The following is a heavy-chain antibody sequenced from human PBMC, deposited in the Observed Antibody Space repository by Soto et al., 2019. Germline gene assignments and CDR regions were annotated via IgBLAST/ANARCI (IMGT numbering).Heavy chain of an antibody. J-gene: IGHJ4*02. CDR2: ISYDGSNK. CDR1: GFTFSSYG. D-gene: IGHD2-2*01. CDR3: AKDPTAIVVVPAAHFDY. Sequence: QVQLVESGGGVVQHGRSLRLSCAASGFTFSSYGMHWVRQAPGKGLEWVAVISYDGSNKYYADSVKGRFTISRDNSKNTLYLQMNSLRAEDTAVYYCAKDPTAIVVVPAAHFDYWGQGTLVTVSS. V-gene: IGHV3-30*18.